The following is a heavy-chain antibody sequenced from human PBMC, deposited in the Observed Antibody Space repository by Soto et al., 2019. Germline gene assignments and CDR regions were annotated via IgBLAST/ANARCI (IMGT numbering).Heavy chain of an antibody. J-gene: IGHJ6*02. D-gene: IGHD3-16*01. Sequence: SETLSLTCTVSGGSISSYYWSWIRQPPGKGLEWIGYIYYSGSTNYNPSLKSRVTISVDTSKNQFSLKLSSVTAAATAVYYCARDGALYYYYGMEVWGQGTTVTVSS. CDR3: ARDGALYYYYGMEV. CDR2: IYYSGST. CDR1: GGSISSYY. V-gene: IGHV4-59*01.